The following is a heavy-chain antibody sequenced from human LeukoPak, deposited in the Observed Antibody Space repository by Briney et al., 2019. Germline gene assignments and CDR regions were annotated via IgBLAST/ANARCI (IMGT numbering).Heavy chain of an antibody. V-gene: IGHV4-59*08. Sequence: SETLSLTCTVSGGSISSYYWSWIRQPPGKGLEWIGYIYYSGSTNYNPSLKSRVTISVDTSKNQFSLKLSSVTAADTALYYCAKGKGYSYGYRVGYWGQGTLVTVSS. J-gene: IGHJ4*02. D-gene: IGHD5-18*01. CDR3: AKGKGYSYGYRVGY. CDR1: GGSISSYY. CDR2: IYYSGST.